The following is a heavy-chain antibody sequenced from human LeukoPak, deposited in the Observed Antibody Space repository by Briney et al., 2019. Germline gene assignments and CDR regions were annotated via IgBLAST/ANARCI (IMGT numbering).Heavy chain of an antibody. CDR2: ISGSADST. J-gene: IGHJ4*02. CDR1: GFSFSSYA. CDR3: AREGVGEPFDY. Sequence: PGRSLRLSCAASGFSFSSYAMSWVRQAPGKGLDWVSGISGSADSTDYADSVKGRFTISRDSSKNTLYLQMNSLRAEDTAVYYCAREGVGEPFDYWGQGTLVTVSS. V-gene: IGHV3-23*01. D-gene: IGHD3-16*01.